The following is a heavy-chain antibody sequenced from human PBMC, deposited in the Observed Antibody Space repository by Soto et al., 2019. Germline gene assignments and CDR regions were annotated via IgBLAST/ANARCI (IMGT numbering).Heavy chain of an antibody. J-gene: IGHJ5*02. CDR1: GGTFSSYT. D-gene: IGHD2-2*01. V-gene: IGHV1-69*02. CDR3: AVRDSTRRGWFDP. CDR2: IIPILGIA. Sequence: QVQLVQSGAEVKKPGSSVKVSCKASGGTFSSYTISWVLQAPGQGLEWLGRIIPILGIANYAQKFQGRVTITSDKSTSPAYMQMGSLRSEYTDVYYWAVRDSTRRGWFDPWAQGTLVTVSA.